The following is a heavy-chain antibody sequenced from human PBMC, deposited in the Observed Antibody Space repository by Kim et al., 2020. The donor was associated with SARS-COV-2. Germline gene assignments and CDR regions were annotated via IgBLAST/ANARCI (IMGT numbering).Heavy chain of an antibody. CDR3: ARGSRRDGYPDY. D-gene: IGHD5-12*01. J-gene: IGHJ4*02. CDR2: INHSGST. Sequence: SETLSLTCAVYGGSFSGYYWSWIRQPPGKGLEWIGEINHSGSTNYNPSLKSRVTISVDTSKNQFSLKLSSVTAADTAVYYCARGSRRDGYPDYWGQGTLV. CDR1: GGSFSGYY. V-gene: IGHV4-34*01.